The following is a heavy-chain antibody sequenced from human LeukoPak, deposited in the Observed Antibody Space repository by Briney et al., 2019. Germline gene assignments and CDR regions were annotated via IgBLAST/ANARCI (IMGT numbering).Heavy chain of an antibody. CDR2: ISGSGGST. Sequence: PGGSLRLSCAASGFTFSSYAMSWVRQAPGEGLEWVSAISGSGGSTYYADSVKGRFTISRDNSKNTLYLQMNSLRAEDTAVYYCAKDGYGSGRPLYGMDVWGQGTTVTVSS. CDR3: AKDGYGSGRPLYGMDV. CDR1: GFTFSSYA. J-gene: IGHJ6*02. V-gene: IGHV3-23*01. D-gene: IGHD3-10*01.